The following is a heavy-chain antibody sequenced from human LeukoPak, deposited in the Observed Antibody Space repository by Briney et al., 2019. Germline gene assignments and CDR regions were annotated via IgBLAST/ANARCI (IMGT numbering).Heavy chain of an antibody. D-gene: IGHD3-10*01. CDR3: AREGNVWGVRGVIDFDY. CDR2: INTNTGNP. CDR1: GYTFTSYA. J-gene: IGHJ4*02. V-gene: IGHV7-4-1*02. Sequence: ASVKVSCKASGYTFTSYAMNWVRQAPGQGLEWMGWINTNTGNPTYAQGFTGRFVFSLDTSVSTAYLQISSLKAEDTAVYYCAREGNVWGVRGVIDFDYRGQGTLVTVSS.